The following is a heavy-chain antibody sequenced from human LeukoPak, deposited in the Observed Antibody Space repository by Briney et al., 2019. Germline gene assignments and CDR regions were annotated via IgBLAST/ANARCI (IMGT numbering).Heavy chain of an antibody. CDR3: ARDFSADSSGYYLVY. Sequence: GASVKVSCKASGYTFTGYYMRWVRQAPGQGLEWMGWINPNSGGTNYAQKFQGRVTMTRDTSISTAYMELSRLRSDDTAVYYCARDFSADSSGYYLVYWGQGTLVTVSS. V-gene: IGHV1-2*02. CDR1: GYTFTGYY. J-gene: IGHJ4*02. CDR2: INPNSGGT. D-gene: IGHD3-22*01.